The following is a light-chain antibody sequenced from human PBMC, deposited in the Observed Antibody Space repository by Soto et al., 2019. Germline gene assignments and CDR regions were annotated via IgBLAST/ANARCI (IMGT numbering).Light chain of an antibody. V-gene: IGKV3-20*01. CDR1: QSVSSGY. Sequence: EIVLTQSPGTLSLSPGERATLSCRANQSVSSGYLAWYQQKPGQAPRLLIYGASSRATGIPDRFSGSGSGTAFTLTISRLEPEDFAVYYCQQYGSSPWTFGQGTKVEIK. CDR3: QQYGSSPWT. CDR2: GAS. J-gene: IGKJ1*01.